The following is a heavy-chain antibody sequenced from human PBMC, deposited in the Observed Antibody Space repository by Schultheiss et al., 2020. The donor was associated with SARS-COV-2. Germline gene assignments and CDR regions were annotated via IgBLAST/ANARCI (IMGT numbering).Heavy chain of an antibody. D-gene: IGHD4-11*01. Sequence: SETLSLTCNVSASSISGYYWAWIRQPPGKGLEWIGSIYHSGSFYYNPSLMSRITISVDTSKNQFSLKLSSVTAADTAVYYCARGIGPSGDYSARWFDPWGQGTLVTVSS. CDR1: ASSISGYY. V-gene: IGHV4-38-2*02. CDR3: ARGIGPSGDYSARWFDP. J-gene: IGHJ5*02. CDR2: IYHSGSF.